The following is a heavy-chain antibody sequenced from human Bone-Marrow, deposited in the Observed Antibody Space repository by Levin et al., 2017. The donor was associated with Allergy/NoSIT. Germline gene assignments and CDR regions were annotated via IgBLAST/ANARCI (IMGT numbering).Heavy chain of an antibody. J-gene: IGHJ5*02. D-gene: IGHD5-18*01. V-gene: IGHV3-23*01. CDR3: AKDNGVDVDTAINQNWFDP. Sequence: GESLKISCAASGFTFSSYAMSWVRQAPGKGLEWVSAISGSGGSTYYADSVKGRFTISRDNSKNTLYLQMNSLRAEDTAVYYCAKDNGVDVDTAINQNWFDPWGQGTLVTVSS. CDR1: GFTFSSYA. CDR2: ISGSGGST.